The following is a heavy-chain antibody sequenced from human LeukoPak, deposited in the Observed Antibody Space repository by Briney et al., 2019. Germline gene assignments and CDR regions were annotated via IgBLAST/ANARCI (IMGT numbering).Heavy chain of an antibody. V-gene: IGHV3-9*01. CDR3: AKEGSRAVAGTGPYDY. CDR1: GFTFDDYT. Sequence: GGSPRLSCAASGFTFDDYTMHWVRQAPGKGLEWVSGISWNSGSIGYADSVKGRFTISRDNAKNSLYLQMNSLRAEDTALYYCAKEGSRAVAGTGPYDYWGQGTLVTVSS. J-gene: IGHJ4*02. D-gene: IGHD6-19*01. CDR2: ISWNSGSI.